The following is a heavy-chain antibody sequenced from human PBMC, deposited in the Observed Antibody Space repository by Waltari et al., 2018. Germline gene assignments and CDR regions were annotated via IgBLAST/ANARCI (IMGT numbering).Heavy chain of an antibody. D-gene: IGHD3-10*01. CDR2: IIPILGIA. CDR3: ARGGAGTADAFDI. V-gene: IGHV1-69*10. Sequence: QVQLVQSGAEVKKPGSSVTVSCQASGGTFRSYAISWGPQAPGQGLEWMGGIIPILGIANYAQKFQGRVTITADKSTSTAYMELSSLRSEDTAVYYCARGGAGTADAFDIWGQGTMVTVSS. J-gene: IGHJ3*02. CDR1: GGTFRSYA.